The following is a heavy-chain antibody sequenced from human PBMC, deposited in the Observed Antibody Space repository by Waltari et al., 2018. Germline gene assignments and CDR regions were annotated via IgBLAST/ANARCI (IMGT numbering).Heavy chain of an antibody. V-gene: IGHV3-30-3*02. D-gene: IGHD5-12*01. J-gene: IGHJ3*02. CDR3: AKASRGSGYDWDAFDI. Sequence: QVQLVESGGGVVQPGRSLRLSCAASGLTFSSYAVHWVRQAPGKGLEWVAVISSDGTFKYHADSVKGRFTISRDNPKNTLYLQMNSLRTEDTAVYYCAKASRGSGYDWDAFDIWGLGTMVTVSS. CDR1: GLTFSSYA. CDR2: ISSDGTFK.